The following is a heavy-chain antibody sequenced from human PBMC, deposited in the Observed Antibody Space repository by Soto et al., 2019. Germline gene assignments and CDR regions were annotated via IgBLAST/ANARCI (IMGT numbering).Heavy chain of an antibody. CDR3: ARGGRTGGGH. CDR1: GFIFSTYW. V-gene: IGHV3-7*01. D-gene: IGHD7-27*01. J-gene: IGHJ4*02. Sequence: EVQLVESGRGLVQPGGSLRLSCAASGFIFSTYWMSWVRQAPGKGLEWVANIKQDGSEKYYVDSVKGRFTISRDNAKNSLDLQMNSLRAEDTAVYYCARGGRTGGGHWGQGALVTVSS. CDR2: IKQDGSEK.